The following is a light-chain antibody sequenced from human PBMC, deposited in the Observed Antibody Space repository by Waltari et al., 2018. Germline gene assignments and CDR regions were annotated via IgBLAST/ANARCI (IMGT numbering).Light chain of an antibody. CDR2: KVS. CDR1: QTLVYTDGISY. Sequence: DVGLTQSPLSLPVTLGQPASISCRSSQTLVYTDGISYLNWFHQRPGQAPRSLIYKVSNRDSGVPDRFIGSGSGTDFTLMISSVEADDVGVYFCMQATHWPVTFGQGTRLEIK. CDR3: MQATHWPVT. V-gene: IGKV2-30*01. J-gene: IGKJ5*01.